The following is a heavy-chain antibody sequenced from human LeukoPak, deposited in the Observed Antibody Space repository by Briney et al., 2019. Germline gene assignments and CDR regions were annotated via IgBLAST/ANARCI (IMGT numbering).Heavy chain of an antibody. CDR2: IQITAT. CDR1: GGSISGYY. J-gene: IGHJ4*01. Sequence: SETLSPTCTVSGGSISGYYWSWIRQPAGKGLEWIGRIQITATNYNPSLKGRVTMSMDTSKHQISLRLRAVPATATAIYNFARDGPSWGLLGGHGTLVIVS. CDR3: ARDGPSWGLL. V-gene: IGHV4-4*07. D-gene: IGHD7-27*01.